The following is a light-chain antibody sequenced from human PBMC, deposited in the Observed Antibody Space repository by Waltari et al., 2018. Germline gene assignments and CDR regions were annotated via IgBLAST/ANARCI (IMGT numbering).Light chain of an antibody. CDR3: SSYTSSRTYV. CDR1: SSDVGAYDF. J-gene: IGLJ1*01. Sequence: QSALTQPASVSGSPGQSITISCTGTSSDVGAYDFVHWYQQRPGKAPKLLIYDVTSRPSGVSDHFSGSKSGNTASLTISGLQTEDEADYYCSSYTSSRTYVFGTGTKVTVL. CDR2: DVT. V-gene: IGLV2-14*03.